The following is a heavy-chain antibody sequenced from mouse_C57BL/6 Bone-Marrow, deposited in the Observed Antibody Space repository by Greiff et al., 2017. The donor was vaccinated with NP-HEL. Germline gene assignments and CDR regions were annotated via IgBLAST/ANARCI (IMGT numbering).Heavy chain of an antibody. CDR3: ARHNYYGSSLYYFDY. D-gene: IGHD1-1*01. Sequence: EVQLVESGGGLVQPGGSLKLSCAASGFTFSDYYMYWVRQTPEKRLEWVAYISNGGGSTYYPDTVKGRFTISRDNAKNTLYLQMSRLKSEDTAMYYCARHNYYGSSLYYFDYWGQGTTLTVSS. V-gene: IGHV5-12*01. J-gene: IGHJ2*01. CDR2: ISNGGGST. CDR1: GFTFSDYY.